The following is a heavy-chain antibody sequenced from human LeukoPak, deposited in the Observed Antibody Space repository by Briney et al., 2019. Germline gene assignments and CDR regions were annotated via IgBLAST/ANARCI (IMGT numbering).Heavy chain of an antibody. CDR3: ARVLQYFEALDY. CDR2: VDGSGGT. CDR1: GFTFSTYA. J-gene: IGHJ4*02. V-gene: IGHV3-23*01. D-gene: IGHD3-9*01. Sequence: GGSLRLSCVASGFTFSTYAMTWVRQGPGMGLEWVSTVDGSGGTYYADSVKGRFTISRDISKDTLYLQMNRLRAEDTAIYYCARVLQYFEALDYWGQGVLVTVSS.